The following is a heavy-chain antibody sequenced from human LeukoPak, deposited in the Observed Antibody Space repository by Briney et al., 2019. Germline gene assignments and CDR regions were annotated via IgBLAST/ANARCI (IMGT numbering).Heavy chain of an antibody. CDR3: ASVIRDFDWLPFDY. V-gene: IGHV4-34*01. Sequence: SETLSLTCAVYGGSFSGYYWSWIRQPPGKGLDWIGEINHSGSTNYNPSLKSRVTISVDTSKNQFSLKLSSVTAADTAVYYSASVIRDFDWLPFDYWGQGTLVTVSS. D-gene: IGHD3-9*01. J-gene: IGHJ4*02. CDR2: INHSGST. CDR1: GGSFSGYY.